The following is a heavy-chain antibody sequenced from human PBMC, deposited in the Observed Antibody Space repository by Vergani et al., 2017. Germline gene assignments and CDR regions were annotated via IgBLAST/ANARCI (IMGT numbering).Heavy chain of an antibody. J-gene: IGHJ3*02. Sequence: EVQLLESGGDLVQPGGSLRLSCAASGFTFSNSAVSWVRQAPGRGLAWVSSISGPGLSTYYADSVKGRFSISRDISKNTLFLHMNSLRPEDTAVYYCAKVGRSEVAGTFGAFDIWGQGTMVTVSS. CDR3: AKVGRSEVAGTFGAFDI. CDR2: ISGPGLST. CDR1: GFTFSNSA. V-gene: IGHV3-23*01. D-gene: IGHD6-19*01.